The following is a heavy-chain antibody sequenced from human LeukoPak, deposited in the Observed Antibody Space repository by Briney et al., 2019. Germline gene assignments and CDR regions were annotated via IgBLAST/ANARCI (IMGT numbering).Heavy chain of an antibody. CDR3: ANLGECISTSCYK. J-gene: IGHJ4*02. V-gene: IGHV3-30*02. CDR2: IRYDGSNK. CDR1: GFTFSSYG. Sequence: GGSLRLSCAASGFTFSSYGVHWVRQAPGKGLEWVAFIRYDGSNKYYADSVKGRFTISRDNSKNTLYLQMNSLRAEDTAVYYCANLGECISTSCYKWGQGTLVTVSS. D-gene: IGHD2-2*03.